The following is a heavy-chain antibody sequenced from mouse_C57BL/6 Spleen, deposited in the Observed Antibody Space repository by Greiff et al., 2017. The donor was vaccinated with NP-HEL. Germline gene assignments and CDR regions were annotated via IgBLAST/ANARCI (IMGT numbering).Heavy chain of an antibody. CDR3: ARGGLRYGAY. Sequence: VQLQQPGAELVKPGASVKLSCKASGYTFTSYWMHWVKQRPGPGLEWIGMIHPNTGSTNYNEKFKRKAPLTVDKASSTAYMQLSSLTSEDAAVYYCARGGLRYGAYWGQGTLVTVSA. D-gene: IGHD1-1*01. CDR1: GYTFTSYW. CDR2: IHPNTGST. J-gene: IGHJ3*01. V-gene: IGHV1-64*01.